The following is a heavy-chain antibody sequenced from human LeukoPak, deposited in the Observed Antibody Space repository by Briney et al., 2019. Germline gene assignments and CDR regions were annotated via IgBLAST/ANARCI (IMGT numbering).Heavy chain of an antibody. J-gene: IGHJ3*02. V-gene: IGHV1-69*13. CDR2: IVPSFGTT. D-gene: IGHD2-15*01. Sequence: ASVKVSCKASGGTFNSYAINWVRQAPGQGLEWMGGIVPSFGTTNYAQQFQGRVTITADESTATAYLELTSLRSEDTALYYCAGQGWGLVGHDAFNIWGQGTMVTVSS. CDR3: AGQGWGLVGHDAFNI. CDR1: GGTFNSYA.